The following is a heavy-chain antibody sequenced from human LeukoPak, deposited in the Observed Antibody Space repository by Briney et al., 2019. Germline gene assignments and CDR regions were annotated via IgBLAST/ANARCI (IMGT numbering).Heavy chain of an antibody. J-gene: IGHJ4*02. D-gene: IGHD5-12*01. Sequence: GGSLRLSCAASGFTFDDYAMHWVRQAPGKGLEWVSGISWNSGSIGYADSVKGRFTISRDNSKNTLYLQMNSLRAEDTAVYYCAKDSSKQTWILDYWGQGTLVTVSS. CDR1: GFTFDDYA. CDR2: ISWNSGSI. CDR3: AKDSSKQTWILDY. V-gene: IGHV3-9*01.